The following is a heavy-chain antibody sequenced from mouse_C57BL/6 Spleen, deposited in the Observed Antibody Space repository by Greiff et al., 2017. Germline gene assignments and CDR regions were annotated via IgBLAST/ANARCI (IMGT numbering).Heavy chain of an antibody. CDR1: GYAFSSSW. V-gene: IGHV1-82*01. CDR3: AIYSNYGYFDV. CDR2: IYPGDGDT. J-gene: IGHJ1*03. D-gene: IGHD2-5*01. Sequence: VQLQQSGPELVKPGASVKISCKASGYAFSSSWMNWVKQRPGKGLEWIGRIYPGDGDTNYNGKFKGKATLTADKSSSTAYMQLSSLTSEDSAVYFCAIYSNYGYFDVWGTGTTVTVSS.